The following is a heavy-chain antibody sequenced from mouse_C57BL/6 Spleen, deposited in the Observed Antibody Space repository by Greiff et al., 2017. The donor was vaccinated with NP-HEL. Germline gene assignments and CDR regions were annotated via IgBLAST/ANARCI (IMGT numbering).Heavy chain of an antibody. Sequence: QVQLQQSGPELVKPGASVKISCKASGYAFSSSWMNWVKQRPGKGLEWIGRIYPGDGDTNYNGKFKGKATLTADKSSSTAYMQLSSLTSEDSAVYFCARGTVGHYWGQGTTLTVSS. CDR3: ARGTVGHY. CDR2: IYPGDGDT. V-gene: IGHV1-82*01. J-gene: IGHJ2*01. D-gene: IGHD1-1*01. CDR1: GYAFSSSW.